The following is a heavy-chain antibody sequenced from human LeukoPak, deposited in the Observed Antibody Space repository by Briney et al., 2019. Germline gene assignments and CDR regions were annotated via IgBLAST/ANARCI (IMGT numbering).Heavy chain of an antibody. V-gene: IGHV3-30*04. J-gene: IGHJ4*02. D-gene: IGHD4-23*01. CDR1: GFTFSSYA. CDR3: AKDPDYGGNGNY. CDR2: ISYDGSNK. Sequence: PGRSLRLSCAASGFTFSSYAMHWVRQAPGKGLEWVAVISYDGSNKYYADSVKGRFTISRDNSKNTLYLQMNSLRAEDTAVYYCAKDPDYGGNGNYWGQGTLVTVSS.